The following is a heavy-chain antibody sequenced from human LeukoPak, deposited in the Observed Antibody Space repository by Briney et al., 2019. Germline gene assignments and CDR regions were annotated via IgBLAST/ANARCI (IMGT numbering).Heavy chain of an antibody. J-gene: IGHJ6*02. V-gene: IGHV3-7*01. CDR3: ARDGVPGGRDV. CDR2: VNREGSDK. Sequence: GGSQRLSCAASGFAFSSHWMNWVRQAPGKGLEWVANVNREGSDKNYVDSVKGRFTISRDNAKNSLYLQMNSPRVEDTAVYYCARDGVPGGRDVWGQGTTVTVS. D-gene: IGHD3-16*01. CDR1: GFAFSSHW.